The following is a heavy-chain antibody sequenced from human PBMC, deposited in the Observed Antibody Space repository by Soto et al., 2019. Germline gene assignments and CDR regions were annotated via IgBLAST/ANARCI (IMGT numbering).Heavy chain of an antibody. CDR3: AKDRQPDGRWPFDH. D-gene: IGHD2-2*01. CDR1: GFTCITYT. V-gene: IGHV3-23*01. CDR2: IIQSGET. Sequence: GGSHRLSSTASGFTCITYTMSWVRQAPGEGLEWVSGIIQSGETFYADSVKGRFTISRDNSNNMLYLQIHSLRADDTAVYYCAKDRQPDGRWPFDHWGQGTLVTVSS. J-gene: IGHJ4*02.